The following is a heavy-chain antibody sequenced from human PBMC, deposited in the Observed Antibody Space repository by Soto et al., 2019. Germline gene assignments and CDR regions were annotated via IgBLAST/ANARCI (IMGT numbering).Heavy chain of an antibody. CDR3: ARESHDILTGPPWVWYFDL. CDR1: GGSFSGFY. Sequence: QGQLQQWGAGPLRPLGTLSPTCGVSGGSFSGFYWAWNRQSPGGGLEWVGETNDRRSINLNPFLKSRVSMSVDTSKNHYSLDLRSVTAADTAVYYCARESHDILTGPPWVWYFDLWGRGTLVTVSS. D-gene: IGHD3-9*01. V-gene: IGHV4-34*01. CDR2: TNDRRSI. J-gene: IGHJ2*01.